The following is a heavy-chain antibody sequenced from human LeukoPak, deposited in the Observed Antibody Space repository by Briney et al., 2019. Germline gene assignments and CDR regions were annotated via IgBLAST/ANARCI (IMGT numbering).Heavy chain of an antibody. CDR2: IIPIFGTA. D-gene: IGHD6-19*01. J-gene: IGHJ5*02. Sequence: SVKVSCKASGGTFSSYAISWVRQAPGQGLEWMGGIIPIFGTANYAQKFQGRVTITRDTSASTAYMELSSLRSEDTAVYYCARGAPIRVAVAATFDPWGQGTLVTVPS. CDR3: ARGAPIRVAVAATFDP. V-gene: IGHV1-69*05. CDR1: GGTFSSYA.